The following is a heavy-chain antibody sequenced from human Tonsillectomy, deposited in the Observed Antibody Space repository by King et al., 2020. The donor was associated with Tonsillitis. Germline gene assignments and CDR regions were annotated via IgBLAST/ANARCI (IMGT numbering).Heavy chain of an antibody. CDR1: GFMFDDCA. V-gene: IGHV3-9*01. D-gene: IGHD3-16*01. CDR2: INWSGGSI. J-gene: IGHJ4*02. Sequence: DVQLVESGGGLVHPGGSLRLSCAASGFMFDDCAMHWVRQAPGKGLEWVSGINWSGGSIGYTDSVKGRVTISRDNAKNSLYLQMNSLRAEDTALYYCAKGIFGMITPFDYWGQGTLVTVSS. CDR3: AKGIFGMITPFDY.